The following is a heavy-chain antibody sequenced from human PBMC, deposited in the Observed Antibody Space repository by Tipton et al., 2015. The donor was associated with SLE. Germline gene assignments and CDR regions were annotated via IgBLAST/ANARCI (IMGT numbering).Heavy chain of an antibody. J-gene: IGHJ3*02. V-gene: IGHV3-30*02. Sequence: LSLTCAASGFTFSNYGMHWVRQAPGKGLEWVAFIRYDGSNKYQADSVKGRFTISRDNSKKMLYLQMNSLRAEDTAVYYCARTNYDFWSGHYQSAFDIWGQGTMVTVSS. CDR1: GFTFSNYG. CDR2: IRYDGSNK. CDR3: ARTNYDFWSGHYQSAFDI. D-gene: IGHD3-3*01.